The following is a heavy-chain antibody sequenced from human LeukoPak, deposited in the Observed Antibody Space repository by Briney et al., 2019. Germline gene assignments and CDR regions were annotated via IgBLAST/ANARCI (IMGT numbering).Heavy chain of an antibody. V-gene: IGHV3-15*07. Sequence: GGSLRLSCAASGFTFTNAWMNWVRQAPGKGLEWIGRIKSKADGETIDYAAPVKGRFTFSRDDSKNMLYLQMNSLKSEDTAVYYCSTLTSRGLSDSWGQGTLVTVSS. J-gene: IGHJ4*02. CDR3: STLTSRGLSDS. CDR1: GFTFTNAW. D-gene: IGHD1-20*01. CDR2: IKSKADGETI.